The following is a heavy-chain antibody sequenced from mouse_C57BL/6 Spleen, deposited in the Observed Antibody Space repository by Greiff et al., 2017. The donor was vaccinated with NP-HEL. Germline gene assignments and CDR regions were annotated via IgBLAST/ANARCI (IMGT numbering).Heavy chain of an antibody. J-gene: IGHJ4*01. CDR1: GYTFTGYW. CDR3: ARSATVVEGHYAMDY. CDR2: ILPGSGSA. V-gene: IGHV1-9*01. Sequence: VQLQQSGAELMKPGASVKLSCKATGYTFTGYWIEWVKQRPGHGLEWIGEILPGSGSAHYNEKFKGKATFTADTSSNTAYMQLSSLTTEDSAIYYCARSATVVEGHYAMDYWGQGTSVTVAS. D-gene: IGHD1-1*01.